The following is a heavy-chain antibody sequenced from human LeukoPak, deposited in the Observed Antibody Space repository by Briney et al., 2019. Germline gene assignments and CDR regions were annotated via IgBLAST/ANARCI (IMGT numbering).Heavy chain of an antibody. CDR3: AREVSGSYFDY. CDR1: GFTFSSYE. V-gene: IGHV3-30*04. Sequence: LRLSCAASGFTFSSYEMHWVRQAPGKGLAWVAFILYDGSKKYFADSVKGRFTISRDNSKNTLSLQMNSLRAEDTAVYYSAREVSGSYFDYWGQGTLVTVSS. CDR2: ILYDGSKK. J-gene: IGHJ4*02. D-gene: IGHD1-26*01.